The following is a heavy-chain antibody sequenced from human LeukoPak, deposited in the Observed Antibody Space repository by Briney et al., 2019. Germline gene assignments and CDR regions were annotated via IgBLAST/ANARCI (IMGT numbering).Heavy chain of an antibody. CDR2: IHSGGNT. V-gene: IGHV3-53*01. CDR3: ARDPPMSYYDSRSHNY. CDR1: GFTVSSSY. D-gene: IGHD3-22*01. J-gene: IGHJ4*02. Sequence: GGSLRLSCAASGFTVSSSYMSWVRQAPGRGLEWVSVIHSGGNTYYADSVKGRFTISRDSSTNTLYLQMNSLRAEDTAVYYCARDPPMSYYDSRSHNYWGQGTLVTVSS.